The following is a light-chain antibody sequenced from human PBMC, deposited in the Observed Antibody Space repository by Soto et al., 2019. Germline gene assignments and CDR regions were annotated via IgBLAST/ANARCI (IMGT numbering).Light chain of an antibody. J-gene: IGLJ3*02. CDR3: AAWDDSLNAWV. CDR1: SSNIRSNT. Sequence: QSILTQPPSASGTPGRRVTISCSGSSSNIRSNTVNWYQQLPGTAPKLLMFNNNQRPSGVPDPVSGSKSGTSASLAISVLQSEDEADYYCAAWDDSLNAWVFGGGTKLTVL. V-gene: IGLV1-44*01. CDR2: NNN.